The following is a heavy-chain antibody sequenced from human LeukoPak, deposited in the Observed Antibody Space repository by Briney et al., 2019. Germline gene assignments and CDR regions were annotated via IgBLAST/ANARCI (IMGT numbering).Heavy chain of an antibody. CDR1: GGSLSVYY. V-gene: IGHV4-34*01. Sequence: PSETLSLTCAVYGGSLSVYYWGWIREPPGKGLEWSGEINHSGSTNYTPSLKSRVTISVDTSKNQFSLKLSSVTAADTAVYYCARCSGWYKAPRYDYWGQGTLVTVSS. J-gene: IGHJ4*02. CDR3: ARCSGWYKAPRYDY. CDR2: INHSGST. D-gene: IGHD6-19*01.